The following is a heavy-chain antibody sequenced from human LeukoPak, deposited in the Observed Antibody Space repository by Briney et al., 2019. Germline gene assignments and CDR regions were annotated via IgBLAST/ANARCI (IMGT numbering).Heavy chain of an antibody. CDR3: ARDRWELSSIDY. V-gene: IGHV3-48*01. CDR1: GFTFRSYT. J-gene: IGHJ4*02. Sequence: GGSLRLSCAASGFTFRSYTMNWVRQAPGKGLEWLAHISTSSSTIYYADSVRGRFTISRDNAKNSLYLQMNSLRAEDTAVYYCARDRWELSSIDYWGQGTLVTVSS. CDR2: ISTSSSTI. D-gene: IGHD1-26*01.